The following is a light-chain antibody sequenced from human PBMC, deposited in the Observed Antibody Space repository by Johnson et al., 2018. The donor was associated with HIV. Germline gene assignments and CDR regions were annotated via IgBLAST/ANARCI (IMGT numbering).Light chain of an antibody. CDR2: ENN. CDR1: SSNIGNNY. CDR3: GTWDSSLSADV. Sequence: QSVLTQPPSVSAAPGQKVTISCSGSSSNIGNNYVSWYQQLPGTAPKLLIYENNKRPSGIPDRFSGSKSGTSATLGITGLQTGDEADYYCGTWDSSLSADVFCTGTKVTVL. V-gene: IGLV1-51*02. J-gene: IGLJ1*01.